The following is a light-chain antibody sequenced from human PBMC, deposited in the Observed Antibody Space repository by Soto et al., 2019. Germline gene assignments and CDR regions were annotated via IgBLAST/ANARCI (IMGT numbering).Light chain of an antibody. CDR3: QQYNNWPWT. CDR1: QSISDT. Sequence: EIVITHSPATLSFSPVGRVTLSCRASQSISDTIAWYQQKPGQAPRLLIYGASARATGFPARFSGSGSGTDFTLTISSLQSEDFAVYYCQQYNNWPWTFGQGTKVDI. V-gene: IGKV3-15*01. J-gene: IGKJ1*01. CDR2: GAS.